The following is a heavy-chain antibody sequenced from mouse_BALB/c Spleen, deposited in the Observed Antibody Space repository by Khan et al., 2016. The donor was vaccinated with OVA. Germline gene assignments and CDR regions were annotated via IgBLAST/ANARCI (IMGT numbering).Heavy chain of an antibody. V-gene: IGHV14-4*02. CDR3: SSGAGCSAWFHY. D-gene: IGHD3-1*01. CDR1: GFSIKDYF. J-gene: IGHJ3*01. CDR2: IDPDNDDT. Sequence: VQLQQAGAELVRSGASVRLSCTASGFSIKDYFIHWVKQGPEQGLEWIGWIDPDNDDTEYAPKFQGKATMTADTSSNTVYLQLNSLTSEDTAVSSLSSGAGCSAWFHYWGQGTLVTVSA.